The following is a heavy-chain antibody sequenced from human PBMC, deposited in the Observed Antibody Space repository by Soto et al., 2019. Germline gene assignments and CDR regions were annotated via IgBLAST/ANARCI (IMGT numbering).Heavy chain of an antibody. Sequence: GGSLRLSCAASGFTFSSYWMHWVRQAPGKGLVWVSRINSDGSSTSYADSVKGRFTISRDNAKNTLYLQMNSLRAEDTAVYYCAREGPRMGAAAGNYYMDVWGKGTTVTVSS. J-gene: IGHJ6*03. CDR2: INSDGSST. D-gene: IGHD6-13*01. CDR1: GFTFSSYW. CDR3: AREGPRMGAAAGNYYMDV. V-gene: IGHV3-74*01.